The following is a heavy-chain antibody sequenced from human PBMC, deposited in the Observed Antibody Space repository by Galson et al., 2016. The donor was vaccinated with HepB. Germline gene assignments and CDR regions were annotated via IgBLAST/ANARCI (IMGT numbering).Heavy chain of an antibody. CDR3: AKSFVKKDFWSYYLADAFDI. Sequence: SLRLSCAASGFTFISYALSWVRQAPGRGLEWVSTLNGSGRKTYYADSVKGRFTISRDNSKNTLFLQMNSLRVEDTAVYYCAKSFVKKDFWSYYLADAFDIRGQGTTVTVST. J-gene: IGHJ3*02. CDR2: LNGSGRKT. V-gene: IGHV3-23*01. D-gene: IGHD3-3*01. CDR1: GFTFISYA.